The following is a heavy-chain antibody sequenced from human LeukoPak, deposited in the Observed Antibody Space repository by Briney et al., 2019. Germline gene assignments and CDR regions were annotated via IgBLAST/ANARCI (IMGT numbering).Heavy chain of an antibody. Sequence: SETLSLTCTVSGGSINSGSYYWSWIRQPAGKGLEWIGRMYTSGSTNYNPSLKSRVSMSVDTSKNQFSLKLSSVTAADTAVYYCARRYYYDSSGYFDYWGQGTLVTVSS. D-gene: IGHD3-22*01. V-gene: IGHV4-61*02. CDR3: ARRYYYDSSGYFDY. CDR2: MYTSGST. J-gene: IGHJ4*02. CDR1: GGSINSGSYY.